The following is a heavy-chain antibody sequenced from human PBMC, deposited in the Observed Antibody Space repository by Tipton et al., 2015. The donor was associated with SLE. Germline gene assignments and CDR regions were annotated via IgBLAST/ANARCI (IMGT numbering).Heavy chain of an antibody. V-gene: IGHV4-38-2*02. D-gene: IGHD5-12*01. J-gene: IGHJ4*02. CDR2: IHHSGIT. Sequence: LRLSCNVSGYSIRDGYYWGWIRQAPGKGLEWIGTIHHSGITYYNPSLKSRVTISVDTSKNQFSLKVRTVTAADAAVYYCARENSGYDYRAFDHWGQGTLVSVSS. CDR3: ARENSGYDYRAFDH. CDR1: GYSIRDGYY.